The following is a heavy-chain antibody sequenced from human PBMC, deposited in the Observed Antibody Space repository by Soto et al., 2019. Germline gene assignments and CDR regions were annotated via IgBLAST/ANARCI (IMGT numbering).Heavy chain of an antibody. V-gene: IGHV3-11*01. D-gene: IGHD5-12*01. CDR2: ISSSGSTI. CDR3: ARVIEGLPSTYYYYYGMDV. J-gene: IGHJ6*02. CDR1: GFSFNSYY. Sequence: GGSLRLSCAASGFSFNSYYMSWIRQAPGKGLEWVSYISSSGSTIYYADSVKGRFTISRDNAKNSLYLQMNSLRAEDTAVYYCARVIEGLPSTYYYYYGMDVWGQGTTVTVSS.